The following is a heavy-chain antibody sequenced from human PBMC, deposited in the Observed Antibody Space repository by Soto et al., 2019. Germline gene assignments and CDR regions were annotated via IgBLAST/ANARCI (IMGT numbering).Heavy chain of an antibody. Sequence: SGPTLVNPPQTLTLTCTFSGFSLSSNGVAVGWIRQPPGKSLEWLALIYWNDDKPYSPSLKSRLTLTKDTSNNQVVLTMTNMDPVDTATYYCAHKRCSTTSCYRGWFDPWGQGTLVTVSS. CDR1: GFSLSSNGVA. CDR3: AHKRCSTTSCYRGWFDP. CDR2: IYWNDDK. V-gene: IGHV2-5*01. J-gene: IGHJ5*02. D-gene: IGHD2-2*01.